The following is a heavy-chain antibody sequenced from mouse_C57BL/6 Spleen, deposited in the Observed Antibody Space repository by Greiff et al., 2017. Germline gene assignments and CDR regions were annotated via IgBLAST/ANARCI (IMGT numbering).Heavy chain of an antibody. CDR3: ARPAYDYAYAMDC. CDR1: GYTFTSYW. D-gene: IGHD2-4*01. CDR2: IYPGSGST. J-gene: IGHJ4*01. V-gene: IGHV1-55*01. Sequence: QVQLQQPGAELVKPGASVKMSCKASGYTFTSYWITWVKQRPGQGLEWIGVIYPGSGSTNYNEKFKSKATLTVDTSSSTAYMQLSSLTSEDSAVYCCARPAYDYAYAMDCCGQGTSVTVSS.